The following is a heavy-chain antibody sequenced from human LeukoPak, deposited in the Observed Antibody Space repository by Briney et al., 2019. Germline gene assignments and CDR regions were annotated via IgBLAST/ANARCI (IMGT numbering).Heavy chain of an antibody. CDR2: ISRDASNT. J-gene: IGHJ5*02. V-gene: IGHV3-30*18. CDR3: AKDLSIYCDSRGFDP. Sequence: GRSLRLSCAASGFTFSTYGMHWVRQAPGKGLEWVAFISRDASNTYYTESVKGRFTISRDNSKYTVSLQMNSLRAEDTAMYHCAKDLSIYCDSRGFDPWGQGTMVTVSS. CDR1: GFTFSTYG. D-gene: IGHD3-22*01.